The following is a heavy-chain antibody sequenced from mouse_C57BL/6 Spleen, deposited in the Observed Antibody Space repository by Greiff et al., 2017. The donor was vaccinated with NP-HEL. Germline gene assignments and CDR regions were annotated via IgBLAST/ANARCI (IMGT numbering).Heavy chain of an antibody. Sequence: VQLQESGAELVKPGASVKMSCKASGYTFTTYPIEWMKQNHGKSLEWIGNFHPYNDDTKYNEKFKGKATLTVEKSSSTVYLELSRLTSDDSAVYYCARGVYDYEGYFDVWGTGTTVTVSS. V-gene: IGHV1-47*01. J-gene: IGHJ1*03. D-gene: IGHD2-4*01. CDR3: ARGVYDYEGYFDV. CDR2: FHPYNDDT. CDR1: GYTFTTYP.